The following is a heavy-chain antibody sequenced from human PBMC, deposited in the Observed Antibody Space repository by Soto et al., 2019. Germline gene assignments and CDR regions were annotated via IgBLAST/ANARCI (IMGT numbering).Heavy chain of an antibody. CDR1: RDTFTSYY. V-gene: IGHV1-46*01. Sequence: ASVKVSCKAPRDTFTSYYINWVRQAPGQGLEWMGVINPHGGSTAYAQKFKGRVTLTRDTSASTVYMEVSSLTSEDTAMYYCARSSVGNFGIIIGGANWFAPCGQGTLVTVSS. D-gene: IGHD1-26*01. CDR2: INPHGGST. CDR3: ARSSVGNFGIIIGGANWFAP. J-gene: IGHJ5*02.